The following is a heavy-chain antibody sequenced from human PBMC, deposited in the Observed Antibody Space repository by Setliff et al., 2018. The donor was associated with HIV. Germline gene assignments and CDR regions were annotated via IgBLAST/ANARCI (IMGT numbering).Heavy chain of an antibody. J-gene: IGHJ6*03. CDR2: ITPISGTA. Sequence: SVKVSCKASGGTLSSYGISWVRQAPGQGLERMGGITPISGTANYAQKFQGRVTIAADEFTSTAYMELSSLRSEDTAVYYCVRGGQYYRSTYYYYYMDVWGKGTTVTVSS. D-gene: IGHD3-16*02. V-gene: IGHV1-69*13. CDR3: VRGGQYYRSTYYYYYMDV. CDR1: GGTLSSYG.